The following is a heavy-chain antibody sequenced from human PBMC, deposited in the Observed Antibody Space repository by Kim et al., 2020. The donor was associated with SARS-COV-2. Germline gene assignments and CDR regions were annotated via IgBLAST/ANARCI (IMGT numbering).Heavy chain of an antibody. V-gene: IGHV4-34*01. J-gene: IGHJ3*02. CDR1: GGSFSGYY. CDR2: INHSGST. CDR3: AREDYYGSGDAFDI. Sequence: SETLSLTCAVYGGSFSGYYWSWIRQPPGKGLEWIGEINHSGSTNYNPSLKSRVTISVDTSKNQFSLKLSSVTAADTAVYYCAREDYYGSGDAFDIWGQGTMVTVSS. D-gene: IGHD3-10*01.